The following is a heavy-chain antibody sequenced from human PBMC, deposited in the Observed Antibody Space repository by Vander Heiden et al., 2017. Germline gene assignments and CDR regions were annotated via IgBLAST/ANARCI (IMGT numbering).Heavy chain of an antibody. CDR2: IRQDGNER. J-gene: IGHJ4*02. Sequence: EVQLVESGGGLVQPGGPLRLSCVASGFTFSSNWMAWVRQAQGKGLEWVANIRQDGNERNYVDSVKGRFIISRDNARNSLYLQMSSLRAEDTAVYFCARAINYHFDKWGQGTLVTVSS. CDR3: ARAINYHFDK. CDR1: GFTFSSNW. V-gene: IGHV3-7*04. D-gene: IGHD4-4*01.